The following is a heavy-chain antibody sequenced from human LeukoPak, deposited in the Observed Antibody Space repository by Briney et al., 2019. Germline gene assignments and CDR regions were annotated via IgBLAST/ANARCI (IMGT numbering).Heavy chain of an antibody. V-gene: IGHV4-39*01. Sequence: PSETLSLTCTVSGGSISSSSYYWGWIRQPPGKGLEWIGSIYYSGSTYYNPSLKSRVTISVDTSKNQFSLKLSSVTAADTAVYYCARNAPEGLDYWGQGTLVTVSS. CDR1: GGSISSSSYY. J-gene: IGHJ4*02. CDR2: IYYSGST. D-gene: IGHD2-2*01. CDR3: ARNAPEGLDY.